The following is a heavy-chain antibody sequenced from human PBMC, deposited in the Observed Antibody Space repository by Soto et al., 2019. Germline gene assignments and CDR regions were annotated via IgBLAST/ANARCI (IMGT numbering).Heavy chain of an antibody. CDR1: GYTFTSYD. V-gene: IGHV1-8*01. CDR3: ARGVLRYFDWKNWFDP. Sequence: QVQLVQSGAEVKKPGASVKVSCKASGYTFTSYDINWVRQATGQGLEWMGWMNPNSGNTGYAQKFQGRVTMTRNTSISTAYMELSSLRSEDTAVYYCARGVLRYFDWKNWFDPWGQGTLVTVSS. D-gene: IGHD3-9*01. CDR2: MNPNSGNT. J-gene: IGHJ5*02.